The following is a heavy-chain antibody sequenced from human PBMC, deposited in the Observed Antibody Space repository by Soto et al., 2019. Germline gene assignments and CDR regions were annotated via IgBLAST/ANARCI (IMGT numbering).Heavy chain of an antibody. CDR3: ARAWSRGYSYGRHFDY. V-gene: IGHV4-38-2*01. CDR1: GYSISSGYY. J-gene: IGHJ4*02. Sequence: SETLSLTCAVSGYSISSGYYWGWIRQSPGKGLEWIGSIYHSGSTYYNPSLKSRVIISVDTSKNQFSLKLSSVTAADTAVYYCARAWSRGYSYGRHFDYWGQGTLVTVSS. CDR2: IYHSGST. D-gene: IGHD5-18*01.